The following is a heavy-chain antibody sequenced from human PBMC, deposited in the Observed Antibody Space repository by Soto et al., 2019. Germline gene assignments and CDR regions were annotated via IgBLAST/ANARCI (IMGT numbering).Heavy chain of an antibody. CDR1: GFTFSDYY. D-gene: IGHD3-22*01. Sequence: GGSLRLSCAASGFTFSDYYMSWICQAPGKGLEWVSYISSSGSTIYYADSVKGRFTISRDNAKNSLYLQMNSLRAEDTAVYYCAREVFTYYYDSSGYYYFDIWGQGTMVTVSS. V-gene: IGHV3-11*01. CDR2: ISSSGSTI. CDR3: AREVFTYYYDSSGYYYFDI. J-gene: IGHJ3*02.